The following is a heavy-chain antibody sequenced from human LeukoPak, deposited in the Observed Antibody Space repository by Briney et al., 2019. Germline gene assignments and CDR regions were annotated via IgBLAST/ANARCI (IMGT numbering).Heavy chain of an antibody. Sequence: PSETLSLTCAVSGGSISSGGYSWSWIRQPPGKGLEWIGEINHSGSTNYNPSLKSRVTISVDTSKNQFSLKLSSVTAADTAVYYCARLRYYDFWSGFRKWYGMDVWGQGTTVTVSS. CDR1: GGSISSGGYS. D-gene: IGHD3-3*01. CDR3: ARLRYYDFWSGFRKWYGMDV. CDR2: INHSGST. J-gene: IGHJ6*02. V-gene: IGHV4-34*01.